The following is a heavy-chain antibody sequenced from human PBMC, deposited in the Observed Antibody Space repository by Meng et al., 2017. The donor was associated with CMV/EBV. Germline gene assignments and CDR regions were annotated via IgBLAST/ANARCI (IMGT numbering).Heavy chain of an antibody. CDR3: ARDGINIVVVPAAMISYYFDY. D-gene: IGHD2-2*01. V-gene: IGHV4-38-2*02. Sequence: SETLSLTCTVSGYSISSGYYWGWIRQPPGKGLEWIGSIYHSGSTYYNPSLKSRVTISVETSKNQFSLKLSSVTAADTAVYYCARDGINIVVVPAAMISYYFDYWGQGTLVTVSS. J-gene: IGHJ4*02. CDR2: IYHSGST. CDR1: GYSISSGYY.